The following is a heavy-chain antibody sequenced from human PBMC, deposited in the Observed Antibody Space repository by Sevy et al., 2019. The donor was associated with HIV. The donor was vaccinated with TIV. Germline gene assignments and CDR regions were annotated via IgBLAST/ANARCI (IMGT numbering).Heavy chain of an antibody. CDR2: ISDSGFS. J-gene: IGHJ6*02. CDR1: GGSTSTYS. Sequence: SETLSLTCTVSGGSTSTYSWNWIRQPPGKGLEWIGYISDSGFSTDNPSLRSRVTISINTSKNQFSLRLTSAGAADTAVYYCARGGGRTDWGMDVWGPGTTVTVSS. CDR3: ARGGGRTDWGMDV. D-gene: IGHD1-1*01. V-gene: IGHV4-59*01.